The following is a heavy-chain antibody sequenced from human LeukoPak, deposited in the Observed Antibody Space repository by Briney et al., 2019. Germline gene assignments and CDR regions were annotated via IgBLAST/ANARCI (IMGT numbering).Heavy chain of an antibody. CDR2: IYYSGST. D-gene: IGHD1-26*01. CDR1: GGSISSYY. Sequence: SETLSLTCTVSGGSISSYYWSWIRQPPGKGLEWMGYIYYSGSTNYCPSLKSRVSISLDTSKNQFSLKLSSVTAADTAVYYCARSSLMVGATLFDYWGQGTLVTVSS. J-gene: IGHJ4*02. V-gene: IGHV4-59*08. CDR3: ARSSLMVGATLFDY.